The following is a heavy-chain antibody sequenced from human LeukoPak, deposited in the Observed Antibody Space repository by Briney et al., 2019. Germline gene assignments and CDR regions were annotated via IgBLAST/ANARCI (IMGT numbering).Heavy chain of an antibody. CDR2: ISGGGGST. D-gene: IGHD5-18*01. Sequence: GGPLRLSCAASGFTFSSYAMSWVRQAPGKGLEWVSAISGGGGSTYYADSVKGRFTISRDNSKNTLYLQMNSLRAEDTAVYYCAKDPQIKRGYSKPYSGQGTLVTVSS. CDR3: AKDPQIKRGYSKPY. CDR1: GFTFSSYA. V-gene: IGHV3-23*01. J-gene: IGHJ4*02.